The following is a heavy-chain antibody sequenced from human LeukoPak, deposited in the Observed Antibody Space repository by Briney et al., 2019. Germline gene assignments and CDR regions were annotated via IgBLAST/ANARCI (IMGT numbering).Heavy chain of an antibody. Sequence: SETLSLTCTVSGGSISSYYWSWIRQPAGKGLEWIGRIYTSGSTNYNPSLKSRVTMSVDTSKNQFSLKLSSVTAADTAVYYCARVLAAGYYGSGSYYPNWFDPWGQGALVTVSS. J-gene: IGHJ5*02. CDR3: ARVLAAGYYGSGSYYPNWFDP. V-gene: IGHV4-4*07. CDR2: IYTSGST. CDR1: GGSISSYY. D-gene: IGHD3-10*01.